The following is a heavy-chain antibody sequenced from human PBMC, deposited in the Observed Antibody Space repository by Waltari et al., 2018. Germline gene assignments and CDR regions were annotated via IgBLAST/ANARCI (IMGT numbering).Heavy chain of an antibody. V-gene: IGHV1-69*01. J-gene: IGHJ2*01. CDR3: ARGGGYPLYWYFDL. Sequence: QVQLVQSGAEVKKPGSSVKVSCKASAGTFSSYALSWVRQAPGQGLEWMGGSIPIFGTANYAQKFQGRVTITADESTSTAYMELSSLRSEDTAVYYCARGGGYPLYWYFDLWGRGTLVTVSS. CDR1: AGTFSSYA. D-gene: IGHD5-12*01. CDR2: SIPIFGTA.